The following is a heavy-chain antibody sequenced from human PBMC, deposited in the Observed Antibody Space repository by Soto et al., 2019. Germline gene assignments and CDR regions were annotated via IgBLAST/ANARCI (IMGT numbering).Heavy chain of an antibody. CDR1: GDTFTNFG. V-gene: IGHV1-18*01. J-gene: IGHJ5*02. Sequence: HLVQSGPEVKKPGASITVSCKTSGDTFTNFGLSWVRQAPGQGLEWMGWIATYNSNRNYAQKFQGRLTLTTDTPTSTACMELKSLRYDDTAVYYCATVLRGVVNWFDPWGQGTLVTVSS. D-gene: IGHD3-10*01. CDR3: ATVLRGVVNWFDP. CDR2: IATYNSNR.